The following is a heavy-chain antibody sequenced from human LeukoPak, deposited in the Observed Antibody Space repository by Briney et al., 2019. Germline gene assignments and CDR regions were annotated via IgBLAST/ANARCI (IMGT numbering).Heavy chain of an antibody. D-gene: IGHD5-18*01. Sequence: GESLKISCKGSGCTFTNYWIGWVRQMPGKGLEWMGIIYPGDSDARYSPSFQGQVTISADKSISTAYLQWSSLKASDTAMYYCARMNSFPIVYYFDYWGQGTLVTVSS. CDR3: ARMNSFPIVYYFDY. CDR2: IYPGDSDA. V-gene: IGHV5-51*01. CDR1: GCTFTNYW. J-gene: IGHJ4*02.